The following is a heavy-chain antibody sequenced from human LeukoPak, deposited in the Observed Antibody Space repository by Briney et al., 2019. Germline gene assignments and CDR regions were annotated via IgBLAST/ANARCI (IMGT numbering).Heavy chain of an antibody. CDR1: GGSIRSSYYY. CDR2: IYDSGST. Sequence: KPSETLSLTCTVSGGSIRSSYYYWGWIRQPPGKGLEWIGSIYDSGSTYYNPSLKSRVTISVDTSKNQFSLKLSSVTAADTAVYYCARAEYSSSWYQVYWGQGTLVTVSS. V-gene: IGHV4-39*01. D-gene: IGHD6-13*01. CDR3: ARAEYSSSWYQVY. J-gene: IGHJ4*02.